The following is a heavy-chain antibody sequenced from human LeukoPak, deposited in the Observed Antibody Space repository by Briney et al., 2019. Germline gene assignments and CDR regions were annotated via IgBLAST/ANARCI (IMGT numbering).Heavy chain of an antibody. CDR1: GGSISGGGYS. J-gene: IGHJ5*02. CDR3: ARGVHSSGWGWFDP. D-gene: IGHD6-19*01. Sequence: SQTLSHTCAGSGGSISGGGYSWSWLRQPPGKGLEWIGYIYHSGSTYYNPSLKSRVTISVDRSKNQFSLKLSSVTAADTAVYYCARGVHSSGWGWFDPWGQGTLVTVSS. CDR2: IYHSGST. V-gene: IGHV4-30-2*01.